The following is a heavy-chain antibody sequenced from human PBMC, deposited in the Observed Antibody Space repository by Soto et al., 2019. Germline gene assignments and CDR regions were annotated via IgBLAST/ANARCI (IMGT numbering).Heavy chain of an antibody. V-gene: IGHV1-18*01. Sequence: QVQLVQSGAEVKKPGASVTVSCKASGYTFTNYGVTWVRQAPGQGLEWMGWITAHNGKTNYGQKFQGRVTMSTDTSTSTAYMELRSLRSDDTAVYYCAREEIPGIEAAAYSSLDFWGQGTLVTVSS. CDR1: GYTFTNYG. CDR3: AREEIPGIEAAAYSSLDF. CDR2: ITAHNGKT. D-gene: IGHD6-13*01. J-gene: IGHJ4*02.